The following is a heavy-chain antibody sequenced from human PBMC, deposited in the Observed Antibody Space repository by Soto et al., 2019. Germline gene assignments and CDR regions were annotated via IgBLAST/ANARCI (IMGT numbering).Heavy chain of an antibody. CDR2: ISGSGGST. Sequence: PGESLKISCAASGFTFSSYAMSWVRQAPGKGLEWVSAISGSGGSTYYADSVKGRFTISRDNSKNTLYLQMNSLRAEDTAVYYCAKDTSIFGVVLIDPPDYWGQGTLVTVSS. CDR3: AKDTSIFGVVLIDPPDY. D-gene: IGHD3-3*01. J-gene: IGHJ4*02. CDR1: GFTFSSYA. V-gene: IGHV3-23*01.